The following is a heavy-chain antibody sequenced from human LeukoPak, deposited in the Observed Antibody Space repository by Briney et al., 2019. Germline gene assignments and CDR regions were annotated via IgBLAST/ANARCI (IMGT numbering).Heavy chain of an antibody. CDR2: ISSSSSYI. V-gene: IGHV3-21*01. CDR1: GFTFSSYS. D-gene: IGHD2-8*01. CDR3: AREHLEEGVNDY. Sequence: PGGSLRLSCAASGFTFSSYSMNWVRQAPGKGLEWVSSISSSSSYIYYADSVKGRFTISRDNAKNSLYLQMNSLRAEDTAVYYCAREHLEEGVNDYWGQGTLVTVSS. J-gene: IGHJ4*02.